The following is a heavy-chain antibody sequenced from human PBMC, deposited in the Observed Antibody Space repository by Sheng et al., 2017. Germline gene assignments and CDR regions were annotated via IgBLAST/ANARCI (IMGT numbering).Heavy chain of an antibody. CDR2: IRYDGSNK. J-gene: IGHJ4*02. Sequence: QVQLVESGGGVVQPGGSLRLSCAASGFTFSSYGMHWVRQAPGKGLEWVAFIRYDGSNKYYADSVKGRFTISRDNSKNTLYLQMNSLRAEDTAVYYCAKFNKVLGQQLYYFDYWGQGTLVTVSS. D-gene: IGHD6-13*01. CDR3: AKFNKVLGQQLYYFDY. CDR1: GFTFSSYG. V-gene: IGHV3-30*02.